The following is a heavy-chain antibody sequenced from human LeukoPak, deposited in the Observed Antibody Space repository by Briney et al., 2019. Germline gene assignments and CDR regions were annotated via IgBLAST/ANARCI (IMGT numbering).Heavy chain of an antibody. CDR3: AREDGCSSTSCYKGGWFDP. Sequence: ASVKVSCKASGYTFSSYDINWVRQATGQGLEWMGWMNPDSGITGYAQKFQGRVTMTRDTSISTAYMELSRLRSDDTAVYYCAREDGCSSTSCYKGGWFDPWGQGTLVTVSS. V-gene: IGHV1-8*01. CDR2: MNPDSGIT. D-gene: IGHD2-2*01. J-gene: IGHJ5*02. CDR1: GYTFSSYD.